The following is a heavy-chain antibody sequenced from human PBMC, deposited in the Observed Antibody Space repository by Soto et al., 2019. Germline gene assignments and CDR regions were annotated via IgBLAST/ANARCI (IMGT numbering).Heavy chain of an antibody. CDR3: ARVSGSYQDYDYYGMDV. V-gene: IGHV1-3*01. D-gene: IGHD1-26*01. Sequence: QVQLVQSGAEVKKPGASVKVSCKASGYTFTSYAMHWVRQAPGQRLEWMGWINAGNGNTKYSQKFQGRVTITRDTSASTAYMELSSLRSEDTAVYYCARVSGSYQDYDYYGMDVWGQGTTVTVSS. CDR1: GYTFTSYA. CDR2: INAGNGNT. J-gene: IGHJ6*02.